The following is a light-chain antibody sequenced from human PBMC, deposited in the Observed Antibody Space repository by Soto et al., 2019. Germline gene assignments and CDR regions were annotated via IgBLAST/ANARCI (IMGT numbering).Light chain of an antibody. CDR1: QTINNY. Sequence: DIQMTQSPSSLSASVGDRVTITCRSSQTINNYLNWYQQKPGRAPKLLIYDATSLQSRVPSRFRRSRSGTEFTLPISSLQPEDLATYYSQQGFSALPWTLVQGTKVELK. V-gene: IGKV1-39*01. CDR3: QQGFSALPWT. J-gene: IGKJ1*01. CDR2: DAT.